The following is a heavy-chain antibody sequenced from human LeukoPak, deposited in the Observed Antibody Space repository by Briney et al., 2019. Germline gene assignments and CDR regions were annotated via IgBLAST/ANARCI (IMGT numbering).Heavy chain of an antibody. CDR3: ARGLRWELLRFDP. CDR2: ISAYNGNT. Sequence: AASVKVSCKASGGTFSSYAISWVRQAPGQGLEWMGWISAYNGNTNYAQKLQGRVTMTTDTSTSTAYMELSSLRSEDTAVYYCARGLRWELLRFDPWGQGTLVTVSS. CDR1: GGTFSSYA. J-gene: IGHJ5*02. V-gene: IGHV1-18*01. D-gene: IGHD1-26*01.